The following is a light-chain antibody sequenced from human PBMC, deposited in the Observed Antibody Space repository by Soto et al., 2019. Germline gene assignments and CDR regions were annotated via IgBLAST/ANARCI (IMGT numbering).Light chain of an antibody. Sequence: EIVLTQSPGTLSLSPGERATLSCRASQTVSSYFLAWYQQKPGQAPRLLIYGTSNRDTGIPDRFSDSGSGTDFTLTISRLQPEDFAVYYCQHYGGSPLYSFGQGTKLES. V-gene: IGKV3-20*01. CDR3: QHYGGSPLYS. CDR1: QTVSSYF. CDR2: GTS. J-gene: IGKJ2*01.